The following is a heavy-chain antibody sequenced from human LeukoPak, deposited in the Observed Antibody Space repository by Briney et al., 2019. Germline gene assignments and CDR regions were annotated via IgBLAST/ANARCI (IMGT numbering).Heavy chain of an antibody. J-gene: IGHJ6*02. Sequence: SETLSLTCTVSGGSISSDAYYWSRIRPHPGRGLEWVGYIYCSTSNYYNPSLKRRVTISVDTSKNQFSLKLSSVTAADTAVYYCERAKYDFWSGSYGMDVWGQGTTVTVSS. CDR1: GGSISSDAYY. D-gene: IGHD3-3*01. V-gene: IGHV4-31*03. CDR3: ERAKYDFWSGSYGMDV. CDR2: IYCSTSN.